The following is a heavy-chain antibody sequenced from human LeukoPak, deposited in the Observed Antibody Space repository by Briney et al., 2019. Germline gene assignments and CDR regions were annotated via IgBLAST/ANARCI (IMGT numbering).Heavy chain of an antibody. J-gene: IGHJ5*02. Sequence: PGGSLRLSCAASGFTVSSNYMSWVRQAPGKGLEWVSVIYSGGSTYYADSVKGRFTISRDNSKNTLYLQMNSLRAEDTAVYYCARDNPDLGGWFDPWGQGTLVTVSS. D-gene: IGHD3-16*01. CDR2: IYSGGST. CDR3: ARDNPDLGGWFDP. CDR1: GFTVSSNY. V-gene: IGHV3-53*01.